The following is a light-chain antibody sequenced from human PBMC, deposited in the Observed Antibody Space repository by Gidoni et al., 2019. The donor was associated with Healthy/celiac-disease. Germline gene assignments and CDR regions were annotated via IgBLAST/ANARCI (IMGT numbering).Light chain of an antibody. V-gene: IGKV3-15*01. J-gene: IGKJ2*01. Sequence: EIVMTQSPATLSVSPGERATLSCRASQSVSRNLAWYQQKPGQAPRLLIYGASTRATGIPARFSGSGSGTEFTLTISSLQSEDFAVYYCQQYNNWPPMYTFGQXTKLEIK. CDR2: GAS. CDR1: QSVSRN. CDR3: QQYNNWPPMYT.